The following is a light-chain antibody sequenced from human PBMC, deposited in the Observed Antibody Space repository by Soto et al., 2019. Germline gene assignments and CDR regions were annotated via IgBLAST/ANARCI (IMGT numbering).Light chain of an antibody. CDR2: AAT. CDR3: QQTYCTPRT. CDR1: QSISSY. Sequence: DRKMTQSPSSLSASVGDRVTITCRASQSISSYLNWYQHKPGKAPNLLIYAATTLQSGVPSRFSGSGSGTDFTLTISSLQPEDFATYYCQQTYCTPRTFGQGTKVDIK. J-gene: IGKJ1*01. V-gene: IGKV1-39*01.